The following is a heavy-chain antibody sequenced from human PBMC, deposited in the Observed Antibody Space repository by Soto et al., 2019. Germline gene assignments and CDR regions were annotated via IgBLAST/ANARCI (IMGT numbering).Heavy chain of an antibody. D-gene: IGHD2-2*01. J-gene: IGHJ5*02. CDR1: GGSVSSGTYY. V-gene: IGHV4-39*01. Sequence: PSETLSLTCTVSGGSVSSGTYYWGWIRQPPGKGLEWIGSIDYSVTTYYNPSLKSRVTISVDTSKNQFSLKLTPVTAADTAVYYCARVPDRWGQGTLVTVSS. CDR2: IDYSVTT. CDR3: ARVPDR.